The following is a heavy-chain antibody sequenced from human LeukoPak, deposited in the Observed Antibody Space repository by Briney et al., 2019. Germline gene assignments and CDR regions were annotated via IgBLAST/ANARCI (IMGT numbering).Heavy chain of an antibody. CDR1: GFTFSSYG. Sequence: GGSLRLSCAASGFTFSSYGMHWVRQAPGKGLEWVAVISYDGSNKYYADSVKGRFTISRDNSKNTLYLQMNSLRAEDTAVYYWAKEQGYSSSWYEALGYGMDVWGQGTTVTVSS. CDR3: AKEQGYSSSWYEALGYGMDV. J-gene: IGHJ6*02. CDR2: ISYDGSNK. V-gene: IGHV3-30*18. D-gene: IGHD6-13*01.